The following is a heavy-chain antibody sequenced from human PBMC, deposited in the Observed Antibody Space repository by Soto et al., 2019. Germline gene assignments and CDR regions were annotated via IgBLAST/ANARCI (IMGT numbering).Heavy chain of an antibody. Sequence: GGSLRLSCVASGFTFSSYGMTWVRQAPGKGLQWLSGITTSGGNTYYADSVKGRFTISRDNSKNTLYLQMDSLRVEDTAVYYCARDGGYSGYEQAFDIWGQGKMVTVS. CDR3: ARDGGYSGYEQAFDI. CDR2: ITTSGGNT. J-gene: IGHJ3*02. CDR1: GFTFSSYG. V-gene: IGHV3-23*01. D-gene: IGHD5-12*01.